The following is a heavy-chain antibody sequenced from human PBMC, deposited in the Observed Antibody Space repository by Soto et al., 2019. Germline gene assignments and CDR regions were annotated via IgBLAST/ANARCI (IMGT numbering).Heavy chain of an antibody. V-gene: IGHV3-30-3*01. CDR3: ARVSGYSYDYFDY. D-gene: IGHD5-18*01. Sequence: QVQLVESGGGVVQPGRSLRLSCAASGFTFSSYAMHWVRQAPGKGLEWVAVISYDGSNKYYADSVKGRFTISRDNSKNTLYLQMNSLRAEDTAVYYCARVSGYSYDYFDYWGQGTLVTVSS. J-gene: IGHJ4*02. CDR2: ISYDGSNK. CDR1: GFTFSSYA.